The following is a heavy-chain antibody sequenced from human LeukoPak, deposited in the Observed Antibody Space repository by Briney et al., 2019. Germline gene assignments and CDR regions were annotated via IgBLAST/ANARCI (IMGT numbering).Heavy chain of an antibody. J-gene: IGHJ4*02. D-gene: IGHD6-19*01. V-gene: IGHV1-18*01. CDR3: ARDRIHEALAVAPDY. Sequence: GESLKVSCKASGYTFTSYGISWVRQAPGQGLEWMGWISAYNGNTNYAQKLQGRVTMTTDTSTSTAYMELRSLRSDDTAVYYCARDRIHEALAVAPDYWGQGTLVTVSS. CDR2: ISAYNGNT. CDR1: GYTFTSYG.